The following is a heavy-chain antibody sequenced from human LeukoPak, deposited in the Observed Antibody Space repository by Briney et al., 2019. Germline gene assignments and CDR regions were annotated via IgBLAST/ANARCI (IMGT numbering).Heavy chain of an antibody. J-gene: IGHJ4*02. Sequence: PGGSLRLSCAASGFTFSSYAMHWVRQAPRKGLEWVAVISYDGSNKYYADSVKGRFTVSRDNSKNTLYLQMNSLRAEDTAVYYCARDTYYYGSGLDYWGQGTLVTVSS. CDR1: GFTFSSYA. V-gene: IGHV3-30*04. CDR2: ISYDGSNK. CDR3: ARDTYYYGSGLDY. D-gene: IGHD3-10*01.